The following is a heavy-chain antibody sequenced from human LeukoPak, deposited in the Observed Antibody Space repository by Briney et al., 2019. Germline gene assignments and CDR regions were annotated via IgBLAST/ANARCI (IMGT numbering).Heavy chain of an antibody. V-gene: IGHV1-46*01. J-gene: IGHJ6*02. CDR3: ARSSDVWGSSWYWNYYYYGMAV. Sequence: ASVKVSCKASGYTFTSYYMHWVRRAPGQGLEWMGIINPSGGSTSYAQKFQGRVTMTRDTSTSTVYMELSSLRSEDTAVYYCARSSDVWGSSWYWNYYYYGMAVWGQGTTVTVSS. CDR2: INPSGGST. CDR1: GYTFTSYY. D-gene: IGHD6-13*01.